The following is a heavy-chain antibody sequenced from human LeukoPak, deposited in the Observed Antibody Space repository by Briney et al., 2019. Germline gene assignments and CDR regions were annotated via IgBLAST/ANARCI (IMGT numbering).Heavy chain of an antibody. V-gene: IGHV3-20*04. Sequence: PGGSLRLSCAASAFSFGDDGMSWVRQAPGKGLEWVSGINWDGGGKAYADAVKGRFTMSRDNAKNSLFLQMNSLRAEDTALYYCSRGPYDSSGYYYTSYFQHWGQGTLVSVPS. CDR3: SRGPYDSSGYYYTSYFQH. J-gene: IGHJ1*01. CDR1: AFSFGDDG. CDR2: INWDGGGK. D-gene: IGHD3-22*01.